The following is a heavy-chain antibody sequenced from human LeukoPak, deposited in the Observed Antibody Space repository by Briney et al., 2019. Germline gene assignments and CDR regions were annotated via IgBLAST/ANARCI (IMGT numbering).Heavy chain of an antibody. CDR3: ARDLYGGDY. V-gene: IGHV3-33*01. CDR2: IWYDGSNE. Sequence: GRSLRLSCAASGFTFSSYGMHWLRQAPGKGLECVAIIWYDGSNEYYADSVKGRFTISRDNSNNTLYLQMNSLRAEDTAVYYCARDLYGGDYWGQGTLVTVSS. CDR1: GFTFSSYG. D-gene: IGHD2-2*02. J-gene: IGHJ4*02.